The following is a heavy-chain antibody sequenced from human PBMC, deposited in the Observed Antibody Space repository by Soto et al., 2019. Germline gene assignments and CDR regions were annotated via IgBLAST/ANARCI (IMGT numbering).Heavy chain of an antibody. CDR1: GFTFRDYY. D-gene: IGHD1-26*01. CDR2: IRNKANSYST. Sequence: GGSLRLSCAGSGFTFRDYYIDWVRQAPGKGLEWVGRIRNKANSYSTEYAASVKDRFTLSRDDSENPVYLQMNSLRTEDTAVYFCTRSLGPVNFDYWGQGTLVTVSS. CDR3: TRSLGPVNFDY. V-gene: IGHV3-72*01. J-gene: IGHJ4*02.